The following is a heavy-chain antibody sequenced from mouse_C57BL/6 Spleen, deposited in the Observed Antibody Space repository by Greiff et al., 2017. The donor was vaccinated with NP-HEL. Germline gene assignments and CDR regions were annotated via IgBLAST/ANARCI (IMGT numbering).Heavy chain of an antibody. J-gene: IGHJ4*01. CDR1: GYTFTSYW. CDR2: IHPNSGST. V-gene: IGHV1-64*01. Sequence: QVQLQQPGAELVKPGASVKLSCKASGYTFTSYWMHWVKQRPGQGLAWIGMIHPNSGSTNYNEKFKSKATLTVDKSSSTAYMQLSSLTSEDSAVYYCARERSDFSMDYWGQGTSVTVSS. CDR3: ARERSDFSMDY.